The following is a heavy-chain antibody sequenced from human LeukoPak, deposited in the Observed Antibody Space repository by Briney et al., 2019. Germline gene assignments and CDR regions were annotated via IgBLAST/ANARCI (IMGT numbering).Heavy chain of an antibody. Sequence: PGGSLRLSCAASGFTFSSYGMHWVRQAPGKGLEWVAFIRYDGSNKYYVDSVKGRFTISRDNAKNSLYLQMNSLRAEDTAVYYCASEIVGASPFDYWGQGTLVTVSS. CDR1: GFTFSSYG. CDR3: ASEIVGASPFDY. CDR2: IRYDGSNK. D-gene: IGHD1-26*01. V-gene: IGHV3-30*02. J-gene: IGHJ4*02.